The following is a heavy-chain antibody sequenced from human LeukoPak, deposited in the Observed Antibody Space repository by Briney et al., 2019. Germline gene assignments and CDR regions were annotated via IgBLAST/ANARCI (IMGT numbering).Heavy chain of an antibody. CDR3: AREARIAVAGTSYYYGMDV. V-gene: IGHV4-34*01. CDR2: INHSGST. CDR1: GGSFSGYY. J-gene: IGHJ6*02. Sequence: SETLSLTCAVYGGSFSGYYWSWIRQPPGKGLEWIGEINHSGSTNYNPSLKSRVTKSVDTSKNQFSLKLSSVTAADTAVYYCAREARIAVAGTSYYYGMDVWGQGTTVTVSS. D-gene: IGHD6-19*01.